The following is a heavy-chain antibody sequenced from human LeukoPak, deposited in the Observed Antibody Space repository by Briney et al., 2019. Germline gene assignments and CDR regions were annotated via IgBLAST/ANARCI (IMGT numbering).Heavy chain of an antibody. CDR1: GGSISSYY. Sequence: SETLSLTCTVSGGSISSYYWSWIRQPAGKGLEWIGRIYTSGSTNYNPSLKSRVTMSVDTSKNQFSLKLSSVTAADTAVYYCARDSGVGSSGWYDNWFDPWGQGTLVTVSS. CDR2: IYTSGST. J-gene: IGHJ5*02. V-gene: IGHV4-4*07. D-gene: IGHD6-19*01. CDR3: ARDSGVGSSGWYDNWFDP.